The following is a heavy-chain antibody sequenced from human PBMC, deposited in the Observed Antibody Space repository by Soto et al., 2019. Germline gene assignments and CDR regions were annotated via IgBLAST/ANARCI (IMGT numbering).Heavy chain of an antibody. D-gene: IGHD5-18*01. CDR1: GFTFSSYG. V-gene: IGHV3-33*01. Sequence: GGSLRLSCAASGFTFSSYGLHWVRQAPGKGLEWVAVIWYDGSNKYYADSVKGRFTISRDNSKNTLCLQMNSLRAEDTAVYYCARDQRYNYDPFDPWGQGTLVTVSS. J-gene: IGHJ5*02. CDR3: ARDQRYNYDPFDP. CDR2: IWYDGSNK.